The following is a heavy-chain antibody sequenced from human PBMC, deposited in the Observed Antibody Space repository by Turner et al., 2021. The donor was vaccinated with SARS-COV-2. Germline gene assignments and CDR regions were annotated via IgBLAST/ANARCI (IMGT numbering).Heavy chain of an antibody. CDR3: ARGQVYSRTFDPRLGNYYYGMDV. J-gene: IGHJ6*02. D-gene: IGHD6-13*01. Sequence: QLVQSGAEVKKPGSSVRVSCKASGGMFNSYGISWVRQAPGQGLEWMGGIIPIFGTTNYAQKFQGRVTITADESTRTIYMELSRLRSEDTAVYYCARGQVYSRTFDPRLGNYYYGMDVWGQGTTVTVSS. CDR1: GGMFNSYG. CDR2: IIPIFGTT. V-gene: IGHV1-69*01.